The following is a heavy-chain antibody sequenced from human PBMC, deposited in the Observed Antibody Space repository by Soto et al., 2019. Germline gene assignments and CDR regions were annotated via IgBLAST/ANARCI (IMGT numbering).Heavy chain of an antibody. CDR3: AGHSHKDY. CDR2: VYSVGST. V-gene: IGHV3-66*04. J-gene: IGHJ4*02. CDR1: GFSVSSNY. Sequence: EVQLVESGGGLVQPGGSLRLSCAASGFSVSSNYVSWVRQAPGKGLEWVSVVYSVGSTYYADSVKGRFTSSRDSSKNTLYLQMSSLRAEETAVYYCAGHSHKDYWGQGALVTVSS.